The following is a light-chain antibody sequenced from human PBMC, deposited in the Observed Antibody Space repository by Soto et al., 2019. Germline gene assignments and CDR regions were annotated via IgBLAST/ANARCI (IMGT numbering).Light chain of an antibody. CDR2: AAS. CDR3: QQSYSTPLT. Sequence: DIQMTQSPSSLSVSLGDRVTIXXRASQSIGGFLNWYQQKLGKAPKLXIYAASSLQSGVPSRFSGSGSGTDFTLTISSLQPEDFATYYCQQSYSTPLTFGGGTKVDIK. V-gene: IGKV1-39*01. J-gene: IGKJ4*01. CDR1: QSIGGF.